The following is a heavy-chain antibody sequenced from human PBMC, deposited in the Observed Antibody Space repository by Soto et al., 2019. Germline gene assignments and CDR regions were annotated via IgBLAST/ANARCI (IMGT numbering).Heavy chain of an antibody. V-gene: IGHV4-4*02. CDR2: IYHSGST. D-gene: IGHD4-17*01. CDR3: ARDQDYGDYSYFDY. CDR1: SGSISSSNW. Sequence: SETLSLTCAVSSGSISSSNWWSWVRQPPGKGLEWIGEIYHSGSTNYNPSLKSRVTISVDKSKNQFSLKLSSVTAADTAVYYCARDQDYGDYSYFDYWGQGTLVTVSS. J-gene: IGHJ4*02.